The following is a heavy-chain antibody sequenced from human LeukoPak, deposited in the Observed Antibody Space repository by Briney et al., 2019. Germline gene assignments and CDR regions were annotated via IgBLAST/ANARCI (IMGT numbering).Heavy chain of an antibody. V-gene: IGHV1-2*02. CDR2: INPNSGGT. Sequence: ASVKVSCKASGYTFTGHYIHWVRQAPGQGLEWMGWINPNSGGTIYAQKFQGGVTMTRDTSISTAHMELSRLRSDDTAVYYCARDRNGDQSYFDYWGQGTLVTVSS. J-gene: IGHJ4*02. CDR1: GYTFTGHY. CDR3: ARDRNGDQSYFDY. D-gene: IGHD4-17*01.